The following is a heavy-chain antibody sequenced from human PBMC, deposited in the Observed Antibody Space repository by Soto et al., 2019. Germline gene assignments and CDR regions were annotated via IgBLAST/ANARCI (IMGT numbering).Heavy chain of an antibody. CDR1: GGSFSGYY. CDR2: INHSGST. CDR3: AREGRGYDILTGYSTYPYGMDV. D-gene: IGHD3-9*01. V-gene: IGHV4-34*01. J-gene: IGHJ6*02. Sequence: PSETLSLTCAVYGGSFSGYYWSWIRQPPGKGLEWIGEINHSGSTNYNPSLKSRVTISVDTSKNQFSLKLSSVTAADTAVYYCAREGRGYDILTGYSTYPYGMDVWGQGTTVTVS.